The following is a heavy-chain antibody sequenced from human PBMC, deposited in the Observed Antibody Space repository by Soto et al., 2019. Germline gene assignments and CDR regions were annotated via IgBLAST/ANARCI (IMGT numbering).Heavy chain of an antibody. Sequence: EVQLVESGGGLVQPGGSLKLSCAASGFTFSGSAMHWVRQASGKGLEWLGRVSSKGNNYATAYAASVKGRFIISRDDSKTKAYLQMNSLKTEDTAVYYCTRLTVTGDYYYYYGMDVWGQGTTVTVSS. J-gene: IGHJ6*02. D-gene: IGHD4-17*01. V-gene: IGHV3-73*01. CDR2: VSSKGNNYAT. CDR1: GFTFSGSA. CDR3: TRLTVTGDYYYYYGMDV.